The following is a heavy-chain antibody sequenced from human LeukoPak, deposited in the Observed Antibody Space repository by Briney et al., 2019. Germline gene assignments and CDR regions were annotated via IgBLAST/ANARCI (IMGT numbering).Heavy chain of an antibody. CDR2: ISSSGTYT. V-gene: IGHV3-21*01. D-gene: IGHD4/OR15-4a*01. Sequence: GGSLRLSCAASGFTFYTYSMNWVRQAPGKGLEWVSSISSSGTYTYYADSVKGRFTISRDNAKNSLYLQMSSLTAEDTAVYYCARDTLGEGEDANYAVYYFDYWGQGTPVTVSS. J-gene: IGHJ4*02. CDR3: ARDTLGEGEDANYAVYYFDY. CDR1: GFTFYTYS.